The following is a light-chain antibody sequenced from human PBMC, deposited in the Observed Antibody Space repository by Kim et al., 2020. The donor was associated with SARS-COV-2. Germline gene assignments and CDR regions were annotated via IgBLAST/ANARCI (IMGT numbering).Light chain of an antibody. V-gene: IGKV3-11*01. J-gene: IGKJ5*01. CDR3: QQRSDWPVT. CDR2: AAS. Sequence: LSPGERATLSCRASQSVSSYLAWYQQNPGQAPRLLIYAASNRATGIPARFSGSGSGTDFTLTISSLEPEDFAVYYCQQRSDWPVTFGQGTRLEIK. CDR1: QSVSSY.